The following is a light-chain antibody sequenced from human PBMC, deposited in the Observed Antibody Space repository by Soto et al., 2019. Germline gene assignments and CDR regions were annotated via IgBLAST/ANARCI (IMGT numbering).Light chain of an antibody. CDR3: QQYNTWPLIT. V-gene: IGKV3-15*01. Sequence: EIVMTQSPGTLSVSPGERATLSCRASQTVSRHLAWYQQKSGQAPRLLIFGASTRATGIPDRFSGSGSGTDFTLTISSLQSEDFAVYYCQQYNTWPLITFGPGTRLEI. CDR2: GAS. J-gene: IGKJ5*01. CDR1: QTVSRH.